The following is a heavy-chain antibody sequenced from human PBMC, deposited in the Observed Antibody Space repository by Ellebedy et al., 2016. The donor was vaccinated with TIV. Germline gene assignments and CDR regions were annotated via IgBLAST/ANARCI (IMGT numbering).Heavy chain of an antibody. Sequence: GESLKISCKGSGYSFTSYWIGWVRQMPGKGLEWMGIIYPGDSDTRYSPSFQGQVTISADKSISTAYLQWSSLKASDTAMYYCARPLRGDHYDSSGYYNVWGQGTLVTVSS. CDR3: ARPLRGDHYDSSGYYNV. V-gene: IGHV5-51*01. J-gene: IGHJ4*02. CDR1: GYSFTSYW. CDR2: IYPGDSDT. D-gene: IGHD3-22*01.